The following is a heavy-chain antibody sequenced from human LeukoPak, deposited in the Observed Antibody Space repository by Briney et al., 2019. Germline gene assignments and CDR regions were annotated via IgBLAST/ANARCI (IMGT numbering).Heavy chain of an antibody. CDR3: ARISHFNGAGGGSFAP. D-gene: IGHD3-16*01. V-gene: IGHV1-46*01. Sequence: ASVKVSCKASGYTFTSYYMHWVRQAPGQGLEWMGIINPSGGSTSYAQKFQGRVTMTRDMSTSTVYMELSSLRSEDTSVHYCARISHFNGAGGGSFAPGGRGPRVTVSS. CDR1: GYTFTSYY. CDR2: INPSGGST. J-gene: IGHJ5*02.